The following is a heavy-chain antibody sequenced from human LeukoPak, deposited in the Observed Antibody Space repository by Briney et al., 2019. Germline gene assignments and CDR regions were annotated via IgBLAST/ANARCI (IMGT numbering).Heavy chain of an antibody. Sequence: ASVKVSCKASGYTFTSYYMHWVRQAPGQGLEWMGIINPSGGSTSYAQKFQGRVTMTRDTSTSTVYMELSSLRSEDTAVYYCARDSGKVGATTADAFDIWGQGTMVTVSS. CDR3: ARDSGKVGATTADAFDI. CDR1: GYTFTSYY. V-gene: IGHV1-46*01. D-gene: IGHD1-26*01. CDR2: INPSGGST. J-gene: IGHJ3*02.